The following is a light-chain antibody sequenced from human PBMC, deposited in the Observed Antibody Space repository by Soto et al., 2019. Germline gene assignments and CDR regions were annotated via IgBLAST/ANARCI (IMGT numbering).Light chain of an antibody. CDR2: DVS. V-gene: IGLV2-14*01. CDR1: GSDVGGYNY. Sequence: QSALPQPASVSGSPGQSITISCTGTGSDVGGYNYVSWYQQHPGKAPKLMIYDVSNRPSGVSNRFSGSKSGNTASLTISGLQAEDEADYYCSSYTSSSTLGVFGTGTKVTVL. J-gene: IGLJ1*01. CDR3: SSYTSSSTLGV.